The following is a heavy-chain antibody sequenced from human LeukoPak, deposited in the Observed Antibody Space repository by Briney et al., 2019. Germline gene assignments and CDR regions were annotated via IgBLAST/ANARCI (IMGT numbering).Heavy chain of an antibody. D-gene: IGHD3-3*01. CDR1: AFTFSSYA. Sequence: ARGSLRLSCAASAFTFSSYAMTWVRQAPGRGLEWVSTITGSGGGTYYADSVKGRFTISRDNSKNTLYLQMNSLRAEDTALYYCAKDPFWSGYPIWGQGTLVTVSS. CDR3: AKDPFWSGYPI. J-gene: IGHJ1*01. V-gene: IGHV3-23*01. CDR2: ITGSGGGT.